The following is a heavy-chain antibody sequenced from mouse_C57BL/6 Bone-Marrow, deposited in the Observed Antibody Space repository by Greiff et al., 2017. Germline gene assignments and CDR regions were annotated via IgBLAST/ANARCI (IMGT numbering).Heavy chain of an antibody. Sequence: VQLQQSGPGLVQPSQSLSITCTVSGFSLTSYGVHWVRQPPGKGLEWLGVIWSGGSTDYNAAFISRLSISKDNSKSQVFFKMNSLQADDTAIYYCAKGKLPPFAYWGQGTLVTVSA. V-gene: IGHV2-4*01. D-gene: IGHD2-1*01. CDR1: GFSLTSYG. J-gene: IGHJ3*01. CDR2: IWSGGST. CDR3: AKGKLPPFAY.